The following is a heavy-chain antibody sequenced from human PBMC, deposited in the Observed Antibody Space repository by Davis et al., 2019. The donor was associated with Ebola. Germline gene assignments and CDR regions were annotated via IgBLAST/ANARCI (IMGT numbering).Heavy chain of an antibody. CDR3: ASRSGIILNYGMDL. V-gene: IGHV1-69*08. Sequence: AASVKVSCKASGGTFSKFYISWVRQAPGQGLEWVGRFIPVLGTANYAQRFRDRVTITMDKSTNTVYMEVRGLRSDDTAVYYCASRSGIILNYGMDLWGQGTTVTVSS. D-gene: IGHD3-10*01. CDR2: FIPVLGTA. J-gene: IGHJ6*02. CDR1: GGTFSKFY.